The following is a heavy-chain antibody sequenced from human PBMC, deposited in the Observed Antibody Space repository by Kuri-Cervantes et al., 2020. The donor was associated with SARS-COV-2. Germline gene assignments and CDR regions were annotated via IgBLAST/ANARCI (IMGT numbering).Heavy chain of an antibody. V-gene: IGHV5-51*01. D-gene: IGHD2-2*01. CDR3: ARPSDYCSSTSCLDY. J-gene: IGHJ4*02. CDR2: IYPGDSDT. Sequence: GGSLRLSCTGSGYSFTSYWIGWVRQMPGKGLEWMGIIYPGDSDTRYSPSFQGQVTISADKSISTAYLQWSSLKASDTAMYYCARPSDYCSSTSCLDYWGQGTLVTVSS. CDR1: GYSFTSYW.